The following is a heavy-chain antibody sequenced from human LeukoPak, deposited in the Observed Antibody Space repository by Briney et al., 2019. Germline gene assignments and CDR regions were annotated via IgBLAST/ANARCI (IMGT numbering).Heavy chain of an antibody. CDR3: ARGFPLATFFDY. J-gene: IGHJ4*02. CDR1: GGSFSGYY. Sequence: PSETLSLTCAVYGGSFSGYYWSWIRQPPGKGLEWIGEINHSGSTNYNPSLKSRVTISVDTSKNQFSLKLSSVTAADTAVYYCARGFPLATFFDYWGQGTLVTVSS. V-gene: IGHV4-34*01. D-gene: IGHD5-12*01. CDR2: INHSGST.